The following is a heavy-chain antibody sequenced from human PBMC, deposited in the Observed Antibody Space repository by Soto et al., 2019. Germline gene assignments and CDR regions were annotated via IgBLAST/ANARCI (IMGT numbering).Heavy chain of an antibody. J-gene: IGHJ6*02. Sequence: GGSLRLSCTASGFTFGDYAMSWFRQAPGKGLEWVGFIRRKVYGGTTEKAASVKGRFTISRDDSKSIANLQMNSLKTEDTAVYYFSIARDYYDSSGYSYYYGMDVWGQGTTVTVSS. D-gene: IGHD3-22*01. CDR2: IRRKVYGGTT. CDR3: SIARDYYDSSGYSYYYGMDV. V-gene: IGHV3-49*03. CDR1: GFTFGDYA.